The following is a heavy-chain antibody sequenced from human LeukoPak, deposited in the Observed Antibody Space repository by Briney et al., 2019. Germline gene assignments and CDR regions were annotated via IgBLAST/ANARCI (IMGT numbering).Heavy chain of an antibody. V-gene: IGHV3-30*03. CDR1: GFAFSSYW. CDR2: ISYDGSNK. CDR3: ARGGVGYSYGLDY. D-gene: IGHD5-18*01. Sequence: GGSLRLSCAASGFAFSSYWMTWVRQAPGKGLEWVAVISYDGSNKYYADSVKGRFTISRDNSKNTLYLQMNSLRAEDTAVYYCARGGVGYSYGLDYWGQGTLVTVSS. J-gene: IGHJ4*02.